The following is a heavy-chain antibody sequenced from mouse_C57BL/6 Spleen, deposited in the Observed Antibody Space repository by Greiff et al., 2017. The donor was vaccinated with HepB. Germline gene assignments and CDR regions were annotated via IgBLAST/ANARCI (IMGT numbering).Heavy chain of an antibody. CDR1: GYTFTSYW. CDR2: IYPSDSET. V-gene: IGHV1-61*01. D-gene: IGHD2-4*01. J-gene: IGHJ3*01. Sequence: VKLQQPGAELVRPGSSVKLSCKASGYTFTSYWMDWVKQRPGQGLEWIGNIYPSDSETHYNQKFKDKATLTVDKSSSTAYMQLSSLTSEDSAVYYCARRETYYDYDRAWFAYWGQGTLVTVSA. CDR3: ARRETYYDYDRAWFAY.